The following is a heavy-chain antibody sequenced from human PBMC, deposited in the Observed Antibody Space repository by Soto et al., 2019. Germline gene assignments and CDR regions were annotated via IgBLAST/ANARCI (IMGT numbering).Heavy chain of an antibody. J-gene: IGHJ4*02. CDR3: AKDFAMVRAYYYYGMDVWGQLKQRLIGVGY. CDR2: ISGSGGST. Sequence: GGSLRLSCAASGFTFSSYAMSWVRQAPGKGLEWVSAISGSGGSTYYADSVKGRFTISRDNSKNTLYLQMNSLRAEDTAVYYCAKDFAMVRAYYYYGMDVWGQLKQRLIGVGYWGQGTLVTVSS. D-gene: IGHD3-10*01. CDR1: GFTFSSYA. V-gene: IGHV3-23*01.